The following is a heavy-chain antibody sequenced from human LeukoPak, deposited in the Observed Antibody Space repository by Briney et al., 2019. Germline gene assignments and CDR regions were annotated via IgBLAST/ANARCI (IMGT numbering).Heavy chain of an antibody. D-gene: IGHD1-20*01. J-gene: IGHJ5*02. CDR1: GYSISSGYY. CDR3: ARSIAGLNRFDP. CDR2: IYHSGST. V-gene: IGHV4-38-2*02. Sequence: SETLSLTCTVSGYSISSGYYWGWIRPPPGKGLEWIGSIYHSGSTYYNPSLKSRVTISVDTSKNQFSLKLSSVTAADTAVYYCARSIAGLNRFDPWGQGTLVTVSS.